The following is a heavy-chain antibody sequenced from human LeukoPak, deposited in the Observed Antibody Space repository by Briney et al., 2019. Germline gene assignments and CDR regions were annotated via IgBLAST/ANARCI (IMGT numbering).Heavy chain of an antibody. CDR2: ISGGGGST. CDR3: AKGHGNFWSGFLDY. V-gene: IGHV3-23*01. Sequence: GGSLRLSCAASGFTFSSYAMSWVRQAPGKGLEWFSAISGGGGSTYYADSVKGRFTISRDNSKSTLYLQMNSLRAEDTAVYYCAKGHGNFWSGFLDYWGQGTLVTVSS. CDR1: GFTFSSYA. J-gene: IGHJ4*02. D-gene: IGHD3-3*01.